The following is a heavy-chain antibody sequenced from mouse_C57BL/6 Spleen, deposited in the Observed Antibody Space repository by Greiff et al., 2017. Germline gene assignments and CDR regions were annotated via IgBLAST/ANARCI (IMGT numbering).Heavy chain of an antibody. V-gene: IGHV1-76*01. J-gene: IGHJ1*03. D-gene: IGHD1-1*01. CDR2: IYPGSGNT. CDR1: GYTFTDYY. CDR3: AREDITTVVEPSYWYFDV. Sequence: VQLQQSGAELVRPGASVKLSCKASGYTFTDYYINWVKQRPGQGLEWIARIYPGSGNTYYNEKFKGKATLTAEKSSSTAYMQLSSLTSEDSAVYFCAREDITTVVEPSYWYFDVWGTGTTVTVSS.